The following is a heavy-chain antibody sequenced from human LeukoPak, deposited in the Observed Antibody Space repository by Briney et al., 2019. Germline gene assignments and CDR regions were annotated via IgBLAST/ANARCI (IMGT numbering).Heavy chain of an antibody. V-gene: IGHV3-21*01. CDR3: ARGDGRGSYKDYYFDY. CDR2: ISSSSSYI. Sequence: GGSLRLSCAASGFTFSIYTMNWVRQAPGKELEWVSSISSSSSYIYYADSVKGRLTISRDNAKNSLYLQMNSLRAEDTAVYYCARGDGRGSYKDYYFDYWGQGTLVTVSS. CDR1: GFTFSIYT. J-gene: IGHJ4*02. D-gene: IGHD1-26*01.